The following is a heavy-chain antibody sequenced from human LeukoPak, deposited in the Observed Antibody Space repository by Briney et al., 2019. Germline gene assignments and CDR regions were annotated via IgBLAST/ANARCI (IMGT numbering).Heavy chain of an antibody. CDR2: IYYSGST. V-gene: IGHV4-59*08. D-gene: IGHD6-13*01. J-gene: IGHJ4*02. Sequence: YWSWIXXXPGKGLEWIGYIYYSGSTNYNPSLKSRVTISVDTSKNQFSLKLSSVTAADTAVYYCARHRGTASPYFDYWGQGTLVTVSS. CDR1: Y. CDR3: ARHRGTASPYFDY.